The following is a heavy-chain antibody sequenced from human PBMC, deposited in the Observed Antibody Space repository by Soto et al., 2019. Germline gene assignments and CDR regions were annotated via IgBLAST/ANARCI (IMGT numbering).Heavy chain of an antibody. CDR3: ASERLYSSSWTRRSYNWFDP. Sequence: GGSLRLSCAASGFTSSSYSMNWVRQAPGKGLEWVSSISSSSSYIYYADSVKGRFTISRDNAKNSLYLQMNSLRAEDTAVYYCASERLYSSSWTRRSYNWFDPWGQGTLVTVSS. CDR2: ISSSSSYI. D-gene: IGHD6-13*01. J-gene: IGHJ5*02. CDR1: GFTSSSYS. V-gene: IGHV3-21*01.